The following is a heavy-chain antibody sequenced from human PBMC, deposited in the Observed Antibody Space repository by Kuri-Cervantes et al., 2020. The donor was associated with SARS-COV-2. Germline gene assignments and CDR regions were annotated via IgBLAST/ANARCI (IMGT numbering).Heavy chain of an antibody. V-gene: IGHV3-74*01. CDR3: ARGGRGPDYFYYMDL. CDR1: ELTFNNYW. Sequence: GGSLRLSCEASELTFNNYWMHRVRQAPGKGLVWVSRINTDGSSISYADSVRGRFTISRDNAKNTLYLQMNSLRAEDTAVYYCARGGRGPDYFYYMDLWGKGTTVTVSS. CDR2: INTDGSSI. J-gene: IGHJ6*03. D-gene: IGHD2-2*01.